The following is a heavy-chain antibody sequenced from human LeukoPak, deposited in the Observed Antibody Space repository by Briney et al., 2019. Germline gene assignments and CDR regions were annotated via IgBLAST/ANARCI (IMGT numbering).Heavy chain of an antibody. D-gene: IGHD2-21*02. CDR3: ARDGLRRPPTPYCGGDCPLDY. V-gene: IGHV3-21*01. J-gene: IGHJ4*02. CDR2: ISSTSSYM. Sequence: PGGSLRLSCAASGFTFSSYTMNWVRQAPGRGLEWVSSISSTSSYMYYADSVKGRFTISRDNAENSLYLQMNSLRAEDTAVYYCARDGLRRPPTPYCGGDCPLDYWGQGTLVSVSS. CDR1: GFTFSSYT.